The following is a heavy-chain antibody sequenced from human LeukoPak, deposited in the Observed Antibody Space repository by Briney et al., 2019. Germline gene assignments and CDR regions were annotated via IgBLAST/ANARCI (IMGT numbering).Heavy chain of an antibody. Sequence: ASVEVSCKASGYTFTGYYMHWVRQAPGQGLEWMGWINPNSGGTNYAQKFQGRVTMTRDTSISTAYMELSRLRSDDTAVYYCARDQGDILTGPYYYYGMDVWGQGTTVTVSS. CDR3: ARDQGDILTGPYYYYGMDV. CDR1: GYTFTGYY. CDR2: INPNSGGT. D-gene: IGHD3-9*01. J-gene: IGHJ6*02. V-gene: IGHV1-2*02.